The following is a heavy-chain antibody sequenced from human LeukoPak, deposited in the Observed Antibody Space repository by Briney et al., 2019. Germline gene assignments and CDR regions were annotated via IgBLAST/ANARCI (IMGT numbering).Heavy chain of an antibody. D-gene: IGHD3-10*01. Sequence: GGSLRLSCAASGFTLSSYAMSWVRQAPGKGLEWVSAISGSGGSTYYADSVKGRFTISRDNSKNTLYLQMNSLRAEDTAVYYCAKSPPNVLLWFGELSSPFDYWGQGTLVTVSS. J-gene: IGHJ4*02. V-gene: IGHV3-23*01. CDR3: AKSPPNVLLWFGELSSPFDY. CDR1: GFTLSSYA. CDR2: ISGSGGST.